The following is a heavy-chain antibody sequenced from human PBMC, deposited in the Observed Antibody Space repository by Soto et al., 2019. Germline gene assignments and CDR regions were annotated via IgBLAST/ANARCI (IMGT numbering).Heavy chain of an antibody. V-gene: IGHV4-59*08. CDR1: GGSISSYY. J-gene: IGHJ5*02. CDR3: ASLTWGSGSGSYYWFDP. CDR2: IYYTGST. Sequence: SETLSLTCAVSGGSISSYYWSWIRQSPGKGLECIGYIYYTGSTNYNPSLKSRVTISIDTSKNQFSLKLSSVTAADTAVYYCASLTWGSGSGSYYWFDPWGQGTLVTVSS. D-gene: IGHD3-10*01.